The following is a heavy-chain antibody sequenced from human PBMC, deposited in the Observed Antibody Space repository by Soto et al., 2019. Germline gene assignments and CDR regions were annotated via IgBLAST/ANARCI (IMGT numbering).Heavy chain of an antibody. Sequence: QVQLQESGPGLVKPSETLSLTCTVSGGSINNYYWSWVRQVPGKGLEWIGYIYYSGNTNYDPSLKSRVTISVDTSTNQFSLQLSSVTAADTAVYYCARLSRIATAGSYGYHSMDVWGQGITVTVSS. J-gene: IGHJ6*02. V-gene: IGHV4-59*08. CDR2: IYYSGNT. D-gene: IGHD6-13*01. CDR1: GGSINNYY. CDR3: ARLSRIATAGSYGYHSMDV.